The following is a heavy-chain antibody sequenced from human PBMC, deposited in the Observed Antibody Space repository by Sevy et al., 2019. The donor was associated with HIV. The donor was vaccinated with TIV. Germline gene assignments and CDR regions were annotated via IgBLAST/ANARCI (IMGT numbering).Heavy chain of an antibody. Sequence: SETLSLTCTVSGGSTSTYYWNWIRQPPGKGLEWIGYISDSGFSNDNPSLMSRFTISIDTSKNQFSLRLTSVSAADTAVYYCARGGGRTDWGMDVWGPGTTVTVSS. CDR3: ARGGGRTDWGMDV. J-gene: IGHJ6*02. CDR2: ISDSGFS. V-gene: IGHV4-59*01. D-gene: IGHD1-1*01. CDR1: GGSTSTYY.